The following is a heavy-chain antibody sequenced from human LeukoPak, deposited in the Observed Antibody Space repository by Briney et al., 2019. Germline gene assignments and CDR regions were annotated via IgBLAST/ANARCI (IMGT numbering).Heavy chain of an antibody. J-gene: IGHJ6*03. V-gene: IGHV1-58*02. CDR2: IIVGSGRT. D-gene: IGHD6-25*01. Sequence: SVKVSCKTSGFTFSNSAMQWVRQARGQRLEWIGWIIVGSGRTHYAQNLQERITITRDMSTNTAYMELSSLRSDDTAVYYCARAAPYYYMDVWGKGTTVTISS. CDR3: ARAAPYYYMDV. CDR1: GFTFSNSA.